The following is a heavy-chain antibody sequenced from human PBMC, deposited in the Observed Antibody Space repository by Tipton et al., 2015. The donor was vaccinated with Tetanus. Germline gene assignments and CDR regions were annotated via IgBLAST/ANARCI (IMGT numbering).Heavy chain of an antibody. CDR1: GESFSDYY. D-gene: IGHD3-22*01. CDR2: IHPSGIT. Sequence: TLSLTCAVYGESFSDYYWSWIRQPPGKGLEWIGEIHPSGITDYNPSLKSRVAISIDASKNQFSLKLNSMTAADTAVYYCARVGYYYYYMDVWGKGTTVTVSS. V-gene: IGHV4-34*09. J-gene: IGHJ6*03. CDR3: ARVGYYYYYMDV.